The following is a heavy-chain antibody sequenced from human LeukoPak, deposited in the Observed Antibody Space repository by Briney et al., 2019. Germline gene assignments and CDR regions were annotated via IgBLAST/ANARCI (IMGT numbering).Heavy chain of an antibody. V-gene: IGHV4-39*07. D-gene: IGHD3-10*01. J-gene: IGHJ4*02. CDR2: IYDSGST. CDR1: GGSIRSSYYY. Sequence: SETLSLTCTVSGGSIRSSYYYWGWIRQPPGKGLEWIGSIYDSGSTYYNPSLKSRVTISVDTSKNQFSLKLSSVTAADTAVYYCARWDDGSGSVSDWGQGTLVTVSS. CDR3: ARWDDGSGSVSD.